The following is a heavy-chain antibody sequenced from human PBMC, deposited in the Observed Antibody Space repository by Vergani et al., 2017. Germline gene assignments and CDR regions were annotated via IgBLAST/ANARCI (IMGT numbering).Heavy chain of an antibody. CDR3: ARTTIFGVLRWFDP. J-gene: IGHJ5*02. Sequence: QVQLQESGPGLVKPSETLSLTCTVSGAAIKDFYWSWFRQPPGKGLEWIGYVYYSGSTNYNPSLKSRVTISVDTSKNQFSLKLSSVTAADTAVYYCARTTIFGVLRWFDPWGQGTLVTVSS. V-gene: IGHV4-59*01. CDR1: GAAIKDFY. CDR2: VYYSGST. D-gene: IGHD3-3*01.